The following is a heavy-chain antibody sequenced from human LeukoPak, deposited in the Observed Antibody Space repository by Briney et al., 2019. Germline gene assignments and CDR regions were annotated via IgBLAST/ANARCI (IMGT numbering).Heavy chain of an antibody. CDR2: INPNSGGT. V-gene: IGHV1-2*06. J-gene: IGHJ4*02. CDR1: GYTFTGYY. Sequence: ASLKLSCKASGYTFTGYYMHWVRQAPGQGLEWMGRINPNSGGTNYAQKLQGRFTMSRDKSISTAYMELSRLRSDDTAVYYCARGGDSSGWHDGGFDYWGQGTLVTVSS. CDR3: ARGGDSSGWHDGGFDY. D-gene: IGHD6-19*01.